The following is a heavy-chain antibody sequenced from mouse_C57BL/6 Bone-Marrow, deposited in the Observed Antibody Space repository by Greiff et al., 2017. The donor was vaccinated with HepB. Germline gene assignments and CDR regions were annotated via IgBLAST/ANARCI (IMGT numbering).Heavy chain of an antibody. CDR1: GYTFTSYW. D-gene: IGHD2-12*01. CDR3: ARESGTIYDGFAY. CDR2: IDPSDSYT. J-gene: IGHJ3*01. V-gene: IGHV1-59*01. Sequence: QVQLQQPGAELVRPGPSVKLSCKASGYTFTSYWMHWVKQRPGQGLEWIGVIDPSDSYTNYNQKFKGKATLTVDTSSSTAYMQLSSLTSEDSAVYYCARESGTIYDGFAYWGQGTLVTVSA.